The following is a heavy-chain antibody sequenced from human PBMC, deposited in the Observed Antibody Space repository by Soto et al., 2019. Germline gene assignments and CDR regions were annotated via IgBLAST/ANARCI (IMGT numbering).Heavy chain of an antibody. CDR2: INYSGAT. CDR3: ARQTPLLSTGTDY. CDR1: GGSISSGDYY. J-gene: IGHJ4*02. Sequence: PSETLSLTCTVSGGSISSGDYYWAWIRQPPGEGLQWIGSINYSGATYYYPSLKSRVTISVDTSKNQFSLKMYSVTATDTAVYYCARQTPLLSTGTDYWGQGRLVTVSS. V-gene: IGHV4-39*01. D-gene: IGHD1-1*01.